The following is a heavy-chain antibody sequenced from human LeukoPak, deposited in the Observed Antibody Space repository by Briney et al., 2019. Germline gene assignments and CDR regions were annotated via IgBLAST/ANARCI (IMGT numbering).Heavy chain of an antibody. CDR1: GFTFSSYG. D-gene: IGHD3-10*01. CDR3: AKALRYYGSGSYYPLTLNYYYYGMDV. J-gene: IGHJ6*02. CDR2: IRYDGSNK. V-gene: IGHV3-30*02. Sequence: PGGSLRLSCAASGFTFSSYGMHWVRQAPGKGLEWVAFIRYDGSNKYYADSVKGRFTISRDNSKNTLYLRMNSLRAEDTAVYYCAKALRYYGSGSYYPLTLNYYYYGMDVWGQGTTVTVSS.